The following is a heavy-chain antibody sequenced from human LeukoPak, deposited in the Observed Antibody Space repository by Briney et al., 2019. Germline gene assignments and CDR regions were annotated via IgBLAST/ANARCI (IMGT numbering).Heavy chain of an antibody. Sequence: SQTLSLTCTVSGGSISSGGYYWSWIRQHPGKGLEWIGYIYYSGSTYYNPSLKSRVTISVDTPKNQFSLKLSSVTAADTAVYYCASRSGSYYVFDYWGQGTLVTVSS. J-gene: IGHJ4*02. CDR1: GGSISSGGYY. D-gene: IGHD3-10*01. V-gene: IGHV4-31*03. CDR3: ASRSGSYYVFDY. CDR2: IYYSGST.